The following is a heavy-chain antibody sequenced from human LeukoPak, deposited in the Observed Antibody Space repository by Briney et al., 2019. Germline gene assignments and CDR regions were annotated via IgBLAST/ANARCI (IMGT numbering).Heavy chain of an antibody. Sequence: SSVKVSCKASGGTFSSYAISWVRQAPGQGLEWMGRIIPIFGTANYAQKFQGRVTITTDESTSTAYMELSSLRSEDTAVYYCARDAPPGVRGVIRWFDPWGQGTLVTVSS. CDR2: IIPIFGTA. CDR3: ARDAPPGVRGVIRWFDP. D-gene: IGHD3-10*01. J-gene: IGHJ5*02. CDR1: GGTFSSYA. V-gene: IGHV1-69*05.